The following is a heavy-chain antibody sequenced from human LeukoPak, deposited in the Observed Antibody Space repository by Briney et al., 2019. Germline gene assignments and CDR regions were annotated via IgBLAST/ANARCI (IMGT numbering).Heavy chain of an antibody. CDR3: AKVPSSGWSPFDY. J-gene: IGHJ4*02. CDR1: GFTFSSYG. D-gene: IGHD6-19*01. CDR2: ISYDGSNK. Sequence: GGSLRLSCAASGFTFSSYGMHWVRQAPGKGLEWVAVISYDGSNKYYADSMKGRFTISRDNSKNTLYLQMNSLRAEDTAVYYCAKVPSSGWSPFDYWGQGTLVTVSS. V-gene: IGHV3-30*18.